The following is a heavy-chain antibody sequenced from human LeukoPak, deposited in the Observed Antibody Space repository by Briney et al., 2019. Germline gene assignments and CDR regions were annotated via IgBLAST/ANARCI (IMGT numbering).Heavy chain of an antibody. CDR2: INAGNGNT. Sequence: ASLKVSCKASRYTFTSYAMHWVRQAPRQRLEWMGWINAGNGNTKYSQKFQGRVTITRDTSASTAYMGLSSLRSEDRAVYYWARDRAYCSSTSCYKGWDYWGQGTLVTVSS. D-gene: IGHD2-2*02. V-gene: IGHV1-3*01. J-gene: IGHJ4*02. CDR1: RYTFTSYA. CDR3: ARDRAYCSSTSCYKGWDY.